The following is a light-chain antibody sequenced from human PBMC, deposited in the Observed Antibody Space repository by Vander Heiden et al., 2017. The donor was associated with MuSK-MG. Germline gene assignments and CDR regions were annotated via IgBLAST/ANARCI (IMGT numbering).Light chain of an antibody. CDR1: QSISRY. CDR3: QQNYSTPTWT. V-gene: IGKV1-39*01. CDR2: AAS. Sequence: DIQLTQSPSSLSASVGDRVTITCRASQSISRYLNWYQQKPGKAPRLLIYAASSLQSGVTSRFSGSGSGTDFTLPISSLQPEDFATYYCQQNYSTPTWTFGQGTKVEIK. J-gene: IGKJ1*01.